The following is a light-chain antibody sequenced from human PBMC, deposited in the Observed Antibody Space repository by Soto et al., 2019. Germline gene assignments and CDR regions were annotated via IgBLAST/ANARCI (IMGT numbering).Light chain of an antibody. CDR1: QSVSSSY. CDR3: QQYGSSAPIT. Sequence: ELVLTQSPGTLSLSPGERATLSCRSSQSVSSSYLAWYQQKPGQAPRLLIYGASSRATGIPDRFSGSGSGTDFTLTIRRLEPEDFAVYYCQQYGSSAPITFGQGTRLEI. J-gene: IGKJ5*01. CDR2: GAS. V-gene: IGKV3-20*01.